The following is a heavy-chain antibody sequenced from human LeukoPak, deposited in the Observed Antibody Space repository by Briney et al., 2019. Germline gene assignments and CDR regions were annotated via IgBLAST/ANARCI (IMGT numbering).Heavy chain of an antibody. CDR2: VYYSGSA. J-gene: IGHJ4*02. V-gene: IGHV4-34*01. Sequence: PSETLSLTCAVYGGSFSGYYWSWIRQTPGKGLEWIGTVYYSGSAYYNPSLKTQVTISVDTSKNQFSLKLSSVTAADTAVYYCARGSQVDDFWSGYRAPLDYWGQGTLVTVSS. CDR1: GGSFSGYY. D-gene: IGHD3-3*01. CDR3: ARGSQVDDFWSGYRAPLDY.